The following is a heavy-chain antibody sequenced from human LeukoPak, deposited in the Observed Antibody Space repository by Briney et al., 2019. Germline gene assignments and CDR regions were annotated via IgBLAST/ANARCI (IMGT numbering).Heavy chain of an antibody. CDR2: IYYSGST. D-gene: IGHD5-12*01. J-gene: IGHJ3*02. CDR1: GGSISSGGYY. Sequence: ASQTLSLTCTVSGGSISSGGYYWSWIRQHPGKGLEWIGYIYYSGSTYYNPSLKSRVTISVDTSKNQFSLKLSSVTAADTAVYYCARSGYGLPFDIWGQGTMVTVSS. CDR3: ARSGYGLPFDI. V-gene: IGHV4-31*03.